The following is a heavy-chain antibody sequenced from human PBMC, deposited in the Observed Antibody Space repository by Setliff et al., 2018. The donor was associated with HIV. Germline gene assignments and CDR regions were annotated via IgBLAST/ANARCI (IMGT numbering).Heavy chain of an antibody. CDR1: GGSISNSRYY. D-gene: IGHD3-22*01. CDR2: ISYSGST. V-gene: IGHV4-39*01. J-gene: IGHJ5*02. CDR3: ASRVYYYDSSGYLREEGFDP. Sequence: AETLSLTCTVSGGSISNSRYYRSWIRQPPGKGLEWIGSISYSGSTYYNPSLKSRVTISVDPSKNQFSLKLSSVTAADAAVYYCASRVYYYDSSGYLREEGFDPWGQGTLVTVS.